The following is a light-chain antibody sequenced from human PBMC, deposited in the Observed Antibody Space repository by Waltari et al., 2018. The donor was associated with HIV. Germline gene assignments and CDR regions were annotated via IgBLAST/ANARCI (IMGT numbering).Light chain of an antibody. CDR2: EDN. Sequence: NFMLTQPHSVSESPGKTVTISCTRSSGSIANNYVQWYQQRPGSAPTPVISEDNQRPSGVPDRFSGSIDSSSNSASLTISGLKTEDEADYYCQSYDSSNVVFGGGTKLTVL. CDR3: QSYDSSNVV. J-gene: IGLJ2*01. CDR1: SGSIANNY. V-gene: IGLV6-57*04.